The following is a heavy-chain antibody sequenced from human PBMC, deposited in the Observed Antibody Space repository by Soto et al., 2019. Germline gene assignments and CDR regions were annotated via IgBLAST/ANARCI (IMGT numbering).Heavy chain of an antibody. J-gene: IGHJ4*02. CDR1: VCTFSSYC. V-gene: IGHV3-30*03. D-gene: IGHD6-13*01. CDR2: ISYDGSNK. CDR3: ARGAVAYSSQYQDFEY. Sequence: PVGSLRLSCASSVCTFSSYCMHWVRHSPGKWLEWVGVISYDGSNKYYADSVKGRFTISRDNSKNTLYLQMNSVRAEHTAVYYCARGAVAYSSQYQDFEYLGQGTLVNVSS.